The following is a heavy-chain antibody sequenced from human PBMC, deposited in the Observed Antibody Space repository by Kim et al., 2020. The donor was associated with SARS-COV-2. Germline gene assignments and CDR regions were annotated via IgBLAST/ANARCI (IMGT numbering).Heavy chain of an antibody. J-gene: IGHJ4*02. CDR2: K. Sequence: KYYAHSLKGLFTISRDNSKHTLYLQLNRLRAEDTAVYYCARGYYDSSGYYPWGQGTLVTVAS. D-gene: IGHD3-22*01. CDR3: ARGYYDSSGYYP. V-gene: IGHV3-33*01.